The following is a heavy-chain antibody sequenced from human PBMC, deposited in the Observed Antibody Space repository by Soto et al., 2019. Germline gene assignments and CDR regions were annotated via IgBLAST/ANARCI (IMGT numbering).Heavy chain of an antibody. V-gene: IGHV4-59*01. CDR2: IYYSGST. CDR1: GGSISSYY. D-gene: IGHD3-10*01. J-gene: IGHJ4*02. CDR3: ARGSGITMVRGVTLDY. Sequence: LSLTCTVSGGSISSYYWSWIRQPPGKGLEWIGYIYYSGSTNYNPSLKSRVTISVDTSKNQFSLKLSSVTAADTAVYYCARGSGITMVRGVTLDYWGQGTLVTVSS.